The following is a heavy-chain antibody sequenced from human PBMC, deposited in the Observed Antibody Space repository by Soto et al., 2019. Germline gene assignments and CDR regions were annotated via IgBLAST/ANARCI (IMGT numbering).Heavy chain of an antibody. CDR3: AKVIGIKSHWGGLGGYDGAFDI. CDR2: ISGSGGST. CDR1: GFTFSSYA. V-gene: IGHV3-23*01. Sequence: GGSLRLSCAASGFTFSSYAMSWVRQATGKGLEWVSAISGSGGSTYYADSVKGRFTISRDNSKNTLYLQMNSLRAEDTAVYYCAKVIGIKSHWGGLGGYDGAFDIWGQGTMVTVSS. D-gene: IGHD5-12*01. J-gene: IGHJ3*02.